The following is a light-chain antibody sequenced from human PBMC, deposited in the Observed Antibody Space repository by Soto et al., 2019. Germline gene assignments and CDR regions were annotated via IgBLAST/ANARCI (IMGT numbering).Light chain of an antibody. CDR2: DVT. Sequence: QSALNRPPSASGFPGQSVTISCTGTSSDVGGYNFVSWYQQHPGKAPKLMIYDVTERPSRVPDRLSGSKSGKTASLTGAGLRGEAETDYYGPSYAGSNMPVLFGRGTKLTVL. J-gene: IGLJ2*01. V-gene: IGLV2-8*01. CDR1: SSDVGGYNF. CDR3: PSYAGSNMPVL.